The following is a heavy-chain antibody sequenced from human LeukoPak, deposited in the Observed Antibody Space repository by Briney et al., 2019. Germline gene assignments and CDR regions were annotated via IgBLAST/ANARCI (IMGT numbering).Heavy chain of an antibody. J-gene: IGHJ4*02. V-gene: IGHV5-51*01. CDR2: IYPGDSDT. CDR3: ARQNYDFWSGYYPPFDY. Sequence: GESLKISCKGSGYSFTSYWIGWVRQMPGKGLEWMGIIYPGDSDTRYSPSFQGQVTISADKSISTAYLQWSSPKASDTAMYYCARQNYDFWSGYYPPFDYWGQGTLVTVSS. CDR1: GYSFTSYW. D-gene: IGHD3-3*01.